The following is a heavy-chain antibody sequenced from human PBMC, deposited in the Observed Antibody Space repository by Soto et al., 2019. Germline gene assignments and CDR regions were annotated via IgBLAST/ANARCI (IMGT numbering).Heavy chain of an antibody. V-gene: IGHV4-39*01. CDR3: PGHTPAISISDH. CDR2: IYYSGST. Sequence: QLQLQESGPGLVKPSETLSLTCTVSGGSISSSSYYWGWIRQPPGKGLEWIGSIYYSGSTYYNPSLKSRVTTSVDTSKNQSPLKRSSGTAADTAVYSCPGHTPAISISDHWGQGTLVTVSS. CDR1: GGSISSSSYY. D-gene: IGHD2-15*01. J-gene: IGHJ4*02.